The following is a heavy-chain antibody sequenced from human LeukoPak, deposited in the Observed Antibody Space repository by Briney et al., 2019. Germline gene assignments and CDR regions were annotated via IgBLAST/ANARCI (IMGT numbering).Heavy chain of an antibody. D-gene: IGHD3-3*01. CDR1: GFTFSSYG. CDR3: AKEGTYYDFWSGYSNWFDP. Sequence: GRSLRLSCAASGFTFSSYGMHRVRQAPGKGLEWVAVIWYDGSNKYYADSVKGRFTISRDNSKNTLYLQMNSLRAEDTAVYYCAKEGTYYDFWSGYSNWFDPWGQGTLVTVSS. V-gene: IGHV3-33*06. J-gene: IGHJ5*02. CDR2: IWYDGSNK.